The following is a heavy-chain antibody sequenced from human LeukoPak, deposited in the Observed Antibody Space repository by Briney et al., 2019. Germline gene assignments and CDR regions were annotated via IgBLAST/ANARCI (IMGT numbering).Heavy chain of an antibody. CDR2: FDPEDGET. CDR3: ATRHNWNDGIPIDY. D-gene: IGHD1-1*01. Sequence: ASVKVSCKVSGYTLTELSMHWVRQAPGKGLEWMGGFDPEDGETIYAQKFQGRVTMTEDTSTDTAYMELSSLRSEDTAVYYCATRHNWNDGIPIDYWGQGTLVTVSS. V-gene: IGHV1-24*01. CDR1: GYTLTELS. J-gene: IGHJ4*02.